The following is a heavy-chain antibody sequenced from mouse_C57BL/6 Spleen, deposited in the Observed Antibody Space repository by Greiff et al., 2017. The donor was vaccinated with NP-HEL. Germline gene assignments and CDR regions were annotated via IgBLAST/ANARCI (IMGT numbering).Heavy chain of an antibody. CDR1: GYTFTSYW. CDR2: IYPGSGST. V-gene: IGHV1-55*01. CDR3: ARAGYYGSSWYFDV. Sequence: QVQLQQPGAELVKPGASVKMSCKASGYTFTSYWITWVKQRPGQGLEWIGDIYPGSGSTNYNEKFKSKATLTVDTSSSTAYMQLSSLTSEDSAVYYSARAGYYGSSWYFDVWGTGTTVTVSS. D-gene: IGHD1-1*01. J-gene: IGHJ1*03.